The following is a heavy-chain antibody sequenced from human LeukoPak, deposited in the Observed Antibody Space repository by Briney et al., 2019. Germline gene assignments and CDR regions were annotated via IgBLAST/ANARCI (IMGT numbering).Heavy chain of an antibody. D-gene: IGHD2-2*02. V-gene: IGHV4-31*03. J-gene: IGHJ4*02. CDR1: GGSISSGGYY. CDR2: IYYSGST. Sequence: SETLSLTCTVSGGSISSGGYYWSWIRQHPGKALEWIGNIYYSGSTYYNPSLKSRVTISVDTSKNQFSLKLSSVTAADTAVYYCARSKSQYCSSTSCYIEYYFDYWGQGTLATVSS. CDR3: ARSKSQYCSSTSCYIEYYFDY.